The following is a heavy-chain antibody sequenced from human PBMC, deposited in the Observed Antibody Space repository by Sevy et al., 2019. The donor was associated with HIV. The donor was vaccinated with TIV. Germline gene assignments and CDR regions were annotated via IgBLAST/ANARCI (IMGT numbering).Heavy chain of an antibody. D-gene: IGHD3-10*01. V-gene: IGHV4-34*01. J-gene: IGHJ6*02. CDR3: ARAYYYGSGSYYPTYYYYYGMDV. CDR1: GGCFSGYY. Sequence: SETLSLTCAVYGGCFSGYYWSWIRQPPGKGLELIGEINHSGSTNYNPSLKSRVTISVDTSKNQFSLKLSSVTAADTALYYCARAYYYGSGSYYPTYYYYYGMDVWGQGTTVTVSS. CDR2: INHSGST.